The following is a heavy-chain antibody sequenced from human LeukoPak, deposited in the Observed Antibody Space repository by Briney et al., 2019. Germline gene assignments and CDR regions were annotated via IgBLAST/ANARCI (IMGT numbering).Heavy chain of an antibody. CDR2: ISYDGSNK. J-gene: IGHJ4*02. D-gene: IGHD1-26*01. CDR3: AKDSSGSYYGILDY. CDR1: GFTFSSYG. V-gene: IGHV3-30*18. Sequence: GGSLRLSCAASGFTFSSYGMHWVRQAPGKGLEWVAVISYDGSNKYYADSVKGRFTVSRDNSKNTLYLQMNSLRAEDTAVYYCAKDSSGSYYGILDYWGQGTLVTVSS.